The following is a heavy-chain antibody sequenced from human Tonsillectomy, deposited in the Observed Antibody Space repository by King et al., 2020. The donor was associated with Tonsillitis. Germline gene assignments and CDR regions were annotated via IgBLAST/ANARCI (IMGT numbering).Heavy chain of an antibody. J-gene: IGHJ6*02. Sequence: QLVQSGGGLVQPGGSLRLSCAASGFTFSAYWMTWVRQAPGKGLEWVANIKQDGSEKYYVDSVKGRFTISRDNAKNSLSLQKNSLRDEDTAVYYCARHNSATYYYGSGSPFYYYGMDVWGQGTTVTVSS. V-gene: IGHV3-7*01. CDR3: ARHNSATYYYGSGSPFYYYGMDV. CDR1: GFTFSAYW. D-gene: IGHD3-10*01. CDR2: IKQDGSEK.